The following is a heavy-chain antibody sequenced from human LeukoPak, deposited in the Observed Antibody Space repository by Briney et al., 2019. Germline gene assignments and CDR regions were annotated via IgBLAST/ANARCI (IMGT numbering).Heavy chain of an antibody. V-gene: IGHV4-39*01. CDR2: IHYTGST. D-gene: IGHD3-10*01. J-gene: IGHJ6*03. CDR1: GGSISSSIYF. CDR3: ARQLYSSGSYYAPMDV. Sequence: PSETLSLTCTVSGGSISSSIYFWGWIRQPPGKGLEWIGSIHYTGSTYHDPSLKSRVTVSVDTSKNQFSLKLSSVTATDTAVYYCARQLYSSGSYYAPMDVWGKGTTVTISS.